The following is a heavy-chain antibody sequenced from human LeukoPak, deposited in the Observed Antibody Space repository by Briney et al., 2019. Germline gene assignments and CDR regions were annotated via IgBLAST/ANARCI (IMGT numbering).Heavy chain of an antibody. V-gene: IGHV4-34*01. CDR3: ARTRLDMVATTSSGWYHP. CDR2: INHSGST. CDR1: GGSFSGYY. D-gene: IGHD5-12*01. J-gene: IGHJ5*02. Sequence: PSETLSLTCAVYGGSFSGYYWSWIRQPPGKGLEWIGEINHSGSTNYNPSLKSRVTISVDTSKNQFSLKLSSVTAADTAVYYCARTRLDMVATTSSGWYHPWGQGTLVTVSS.